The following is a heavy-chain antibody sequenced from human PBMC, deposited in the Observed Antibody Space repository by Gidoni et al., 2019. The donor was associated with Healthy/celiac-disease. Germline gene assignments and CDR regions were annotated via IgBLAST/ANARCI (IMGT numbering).Heavy chain of an antibody. J-gene: IGHJ4*02. V-gene: IGHV4-38-2*02. CDR3: AVGCGGSCYYFDY. Sequence: QVQLQESGPGLVKPSETLSLTCTVSGYSISSGYYWGWIRQPPGKGLEWIGSIYHSGSTYYNPSLKSRVTISVDTSKNQFSLKLSSVTAADTAVYYCAVGCGGSCYYFDYWGQGTLVTVSS. D-gene: IGHD2-15*01. CDR2: IYHSGST. CDR1: GYSISSGYY.